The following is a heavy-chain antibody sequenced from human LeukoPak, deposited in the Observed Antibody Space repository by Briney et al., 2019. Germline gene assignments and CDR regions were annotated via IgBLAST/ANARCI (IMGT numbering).Heavy chain of an antibody. CDR3: ARAYCSGGSCYHYYFDY. CDR1: GGTFSSYA. Sequence: ASVKVSCKASGGTFSSYAISWVRQAPGQGLEWMGWINTNTGNPTYAQGFTGRFVFSLDTSVSTAYLQISSLKAEDTAVYYCARAYCSGGSCYHYYFDYWGQGTLVTVSS. CDR2: INTNTGNP. D-gene: IGHD2-15*01. V-gene: IGHV7-4-1*02. J-gene: IGHJ4*02.